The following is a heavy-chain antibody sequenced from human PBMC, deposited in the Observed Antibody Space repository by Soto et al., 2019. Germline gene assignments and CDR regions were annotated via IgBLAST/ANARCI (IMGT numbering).Heavy chain of an antibody. D-gene: IGHD4-17*01. CDR2: ISGSGGST. J-gene: IGHJ4*02. CDR1: GLTFSSYA. V-gene: IGHV3-23*01. Sequence: EVQLLESGGGLVQPGGSLRLSCAASGLTFSSYAMSWVRQAPGKGLEWVSAISGSGGSTYYADPVKGRFTISRDNSRNTLDLQMNSLRGEDTAVYYCAKDLRYRVGFAYWGQGTLVTVSS. CDR3: AKDLRYRVGFAY.